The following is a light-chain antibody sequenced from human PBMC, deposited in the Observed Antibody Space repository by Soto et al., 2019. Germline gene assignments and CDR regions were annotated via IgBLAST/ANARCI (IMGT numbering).Light chain of an antibody. V-gene: IGLV1-40*01. CDR2: GNS. CDR1: SSNIGAGYD. J-gene: IGLJ2*01. CDR3: QSYDSSLSGYVV. Sequence: QSVLTQPHSVSGAPGQRVTISCTGSSSNIGAGYDVHWYQQLPGTAPKRLIYGNSNRPSGVPDRFSGSKSGTSSSLAITGHQAEDEADYYCQSYDSSLSGYVVFGGGTKLTVL.